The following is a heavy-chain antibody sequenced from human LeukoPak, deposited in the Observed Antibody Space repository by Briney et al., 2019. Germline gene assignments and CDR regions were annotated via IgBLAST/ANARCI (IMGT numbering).Heavy chain of an antibody. V-gene: IGHV4-59*12. CDR2: IYYSGST. CDR1: GGSISSYY. CDR3: ARGGEYYGGNSPTFDY. J-gene: IGHJ4*02. Sequence: SETLSLTCTVSGGSISSYYWSWIRQPPGKGLEWIGYIYYSGSTNYNPSLKSRVTISVDTSKNQFSLKLSSVTAADTAVYYCARGGEYYGGNSPTFDYWGQGTLVTVSS. D-gene: IGHD4-23*01.